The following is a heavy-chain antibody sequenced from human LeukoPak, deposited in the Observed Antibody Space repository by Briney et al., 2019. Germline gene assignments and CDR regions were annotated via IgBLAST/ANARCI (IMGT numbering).Heavy chain of an antibody. CDR2: IYYSGST. CDR3: ARDQYYYDSSGYYRPDP. CDR1: GGSISSSSYY. J-gene: IGHJ5*02. Sequence: SETLSLTCTVSGGSISSSSYYWGWIRQPPGKGLEWIGSIYYSGSTNYNPSLKSRVTMSVDTSKNQFSLKLSSVTAADTAVYYCARDQYYYDSSGYYRPDPWGQGTLVTVSS. V-gene: IGHV4-39*07. D-gene: IGHD3-22*01.